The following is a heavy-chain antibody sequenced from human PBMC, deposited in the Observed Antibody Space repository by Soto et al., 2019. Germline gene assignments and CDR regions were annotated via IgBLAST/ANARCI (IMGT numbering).Heavy chain of an antibody. CDR1: GVAFSFYS. Sequence: EVALLESGGGLAQPGGSLRLSCEVSGVAFSFYSMSWVRQVPGKGLEWVASISGNGATTYYAASRKGRFTFSRDNSKNTVHLQMNSRIGADTAVYYCAKDRRGFISGWEFFDFWGQGTLVTVSS. J-gene: IGHJ4*02. CDR3: AKDRRGFISGWEFFDF. D-gene: IGHD6-19*01. V-gene: IGHV3-23*01. CDR2: ISGNGATT.